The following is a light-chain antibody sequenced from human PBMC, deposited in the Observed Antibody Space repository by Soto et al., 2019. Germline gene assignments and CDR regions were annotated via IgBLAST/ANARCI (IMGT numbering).Light chain of an antibody. Sequence: IQLTQSPSSLSASVGDSVTITCRVSQGISSFLAWYQQKPGKAPKLLIYGASTLQSGVPSRFSGSGSGTDFTLTIGSLQPEDFATYYCQQLNSFPIPFGPGTKVDIK. CDR1: QGISSF. J-gene: IGKJ3*01. CDR3: QQLNSFPIP. V-gene: IGKV1-9*01. CDR2: GAS.